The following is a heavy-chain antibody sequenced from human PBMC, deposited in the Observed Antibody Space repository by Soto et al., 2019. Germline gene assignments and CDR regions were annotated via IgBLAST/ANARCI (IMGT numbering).Heavy chain of an antibody. J-gene: IGHJ4*02. Sequence: SETLSLTCTVSGGSISSSSYYWGWIRQPPGKGLEWIGSIYYSGSTYYNPSLKSRVTISVDTSKNQFSLKLSSVTAADTAVYYCASQGGYSGYGPFDYWGQGTLVTVSS. CDR2: IYYSGST. D-gene: IGHD5-12*01. V-gene: IGHV4-39*01. CDR1: GGSISSSSYY. CDR3: ASQGGYSGYGPFDY.